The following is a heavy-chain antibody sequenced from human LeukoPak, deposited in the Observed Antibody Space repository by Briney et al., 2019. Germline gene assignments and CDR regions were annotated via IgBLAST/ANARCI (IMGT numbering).Heavy chain of an antibody. CDR1: GGSISSYY. Sequence: KASETLSLTCTVSGGSISSYYWSWIRQPPGKGLEWIGYIYYSGSTNYNPSLKSRVTISVDTSKNQFSLKLSSVTAADTAVYYCAREAVGALYYYYMDVWGKGTTVTVSS. D-gene: IGHD1-26*01. V-gene: IGHV4-59*01. CDR2: IYYSGST. CDR3: AREAVGALYYYYMDV. J-gene: IGHJ6*03.